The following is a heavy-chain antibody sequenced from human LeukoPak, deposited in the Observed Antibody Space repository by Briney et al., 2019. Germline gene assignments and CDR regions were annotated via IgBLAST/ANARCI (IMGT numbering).Heavy chain of an antibody. Sequence: SETLSLTCTVSGGSISSYYWSWIRQPPGEGLEWIGYIYYSGSTNYNPSLKSRVTISVDTSKNQFSLKLSSVTAADTAVYYCARHAGRIAAAFHFDYWGQGTLVTVSS. CDR3: ARHAGRIAAAFHFDY. J-gene: IGHJ4*02. V-gene: IGHV4-59*08. CDR2: IYYSGST. D-gene: IGHD6-13*01. CDR1: GGSISSYY.